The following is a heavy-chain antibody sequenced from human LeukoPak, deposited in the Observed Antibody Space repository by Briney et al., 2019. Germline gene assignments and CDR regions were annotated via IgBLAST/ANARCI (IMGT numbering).Heavy chain of an antibody. Sequence: GGSLRLSCVAFGLSFSSYAMTWVRQAPGKGLEWVSTIGGSGETIYYADSMKGRFTISRDNSENTLYLQMNSLRAEDTAVYYCAQDRFYFDTNGFGPLTDWGQGTLVTVSS. D-gene: IGHD3-22*01. CDR1: GLSFSSYA. CDR2: IGGSGETI. CDR3: AQDRFYFDTNGFGPLTD. V-gene: IGHV3-23*01. J-gene: IGHJ4*02.